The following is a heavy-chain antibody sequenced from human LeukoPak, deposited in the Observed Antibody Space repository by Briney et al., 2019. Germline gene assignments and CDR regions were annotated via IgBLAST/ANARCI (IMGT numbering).Heavy chain of an antibody. V-gene: IGHV6-1*01. CDR2: TYYRSRWYT. Sequence: SQTLSLTCAISGDSVSSNTAAWNWIRQSPSRGLEWLGRTYYRSRWYTDYAVSVKSRITINPDTSKNHFSLDVDSVTPEDTALYYCATGNYHFDSWGQGTLVTVCS. CDR1: GDSVSSNTAA. D-gene: IGHD3-10*01. J-gene: IGHJ4*02. CDR3: ATGNYHFDS.